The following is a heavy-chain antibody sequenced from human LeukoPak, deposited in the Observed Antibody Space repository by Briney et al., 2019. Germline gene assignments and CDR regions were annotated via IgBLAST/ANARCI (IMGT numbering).Heavy chain of an antibody. CDR2: MSYSGRT. Sequence: SETLSLTCTVSGGSVSSYYWSWIRQTPEKGLEWIGYMSYSGRTDYGPSLKSRVTMSVDTSKNQFSLKMSYVTAADTGVYYCARGYCRDDICQVFPYWGQGTLVTVSS. D-gene: IGHD2-21*02. V-gene: IGHV4-59*02. J-gene: IGHJ4*02. CDR3: ARGYCRDDICQVFPY. CDR1: GGSVSSYY.